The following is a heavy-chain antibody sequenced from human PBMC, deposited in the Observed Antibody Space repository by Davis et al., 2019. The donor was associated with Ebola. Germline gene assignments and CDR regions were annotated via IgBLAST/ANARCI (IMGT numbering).Heavy chain of an antibody. CDR1: GYSFYQYW. CDR2: IYPGDSDT. Sequence: GESLKISCKGLGYSFYQYWIGWVRQMPGKGLEWMGSIYPGDSDTRYSPSFQGQVTISADKSISTAYLQWSSLKASDTAMYYCARRSSGSWYTWVDYWGQGTLVTVSS. V-gene: IGHV5-51*01. D-gene: IGHD6-13*01. CDR3: ARRSSGSWYTWVDY. J-gene: IGHJ4*02.